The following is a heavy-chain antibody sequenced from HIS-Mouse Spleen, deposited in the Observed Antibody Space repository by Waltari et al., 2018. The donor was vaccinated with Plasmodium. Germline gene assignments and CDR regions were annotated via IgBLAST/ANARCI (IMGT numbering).Heavy chain of an antibody. CDR1: GGSFSGYY. CDR2: IHHSGRT. J-gene: IGHJ3*02. Sequence: QVQLQQWGAGLLKPSETLSLTCAVYGGSFSGYYWSWIRQPPGKGLEWIGEIHHSGRTNDNTSLKSRVTISVDTSKNQFSLKLSSVTAADTAVYYCARAPIRDAFDIWGQGTMVTVSS. V-gene: IGHV4-34*01. CDR3: ARAPIRDAFDI. D-gene: IGHD3-9*01.